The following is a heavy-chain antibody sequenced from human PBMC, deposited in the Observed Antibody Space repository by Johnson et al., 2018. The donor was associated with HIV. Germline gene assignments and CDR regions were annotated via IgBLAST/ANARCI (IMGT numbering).Heavy chain of an antibody. V-gene: IGHV3-13*01. Sequence: VQLVESGGGLVQPGGSLRLSCAASGFTFSNYDMHWVRQATGKGLEWVSAIGTAGDTYYPGSVKGRFTISRENAKNSLYLQMNSLRAEDTAVYYCARTPSLPGAFDIWGQGTMVTVSS. J-gene: IGHJ3*02. CDR2: IGTAGDT. CDR1: GFTFSNYD. CDR3: ARTPSLPGAFDI.